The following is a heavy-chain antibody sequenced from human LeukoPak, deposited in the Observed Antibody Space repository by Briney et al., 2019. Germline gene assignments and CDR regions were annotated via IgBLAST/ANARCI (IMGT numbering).Heavy chain of an antibody. CDR3: AREGNYYDSSGPTTGLGVIDY. J-gene: IGHJ4*02. CDR1: GGSISSYY. V-gene: IGHV4-59*12. D-gene: IGHD3-22*01. Sequence: PSETLSLTCTVSGGSISSYYWSWIRQPPGKGLEWIGYIYYSGSTNYNPSLKSRVTISVDTSKNQFSLKLSSVTAADTAVYYYAREGNYYDSSGPTTGLGVIDYWGQGTLVTVSS. CDR2: IYYSGST.